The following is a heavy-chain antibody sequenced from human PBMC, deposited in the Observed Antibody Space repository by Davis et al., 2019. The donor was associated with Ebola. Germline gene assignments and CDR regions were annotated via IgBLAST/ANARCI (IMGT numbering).Heavy chain of an antibody. CDR3: ARDRSGSSFPFDY. J-gene: IGHJ4*02. D-gene: IGHD1-26*01. V-gene: IGHV3-74*01. CDR1: GFNVSTYW. CDR2: INGDGSRT. Sequence: GESLKISCAASGFNVSTYWVHWVRQVPGKGLVWVSRINGDGSRTYYADSVKGRFTMSRDNAKNTLYLQMDSLRAEDTAVYYCARDRSGSSFPFDYWGQRTLVTVSP.